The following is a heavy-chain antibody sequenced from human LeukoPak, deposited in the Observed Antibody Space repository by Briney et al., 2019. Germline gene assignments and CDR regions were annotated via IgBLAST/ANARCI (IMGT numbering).Heavy chain of an antibody. D-gene: IGHD5-24*01. CDR2: IIPILGIA. CDR3: ARQEERWLQLQGPFDY. V-gene: IGHV1-69*04. CDR1: GGTFSSYA. J-gene: IGHJ4*02. Sequence: GASVKVSCKASGGTFSSYAISWVRQAPGQGLEWMGRIIPILGIANYAQKFQGRVTITADKSTSTAYMELSSLRSEDTAVYYCARQEERWLQLQGPFDYWGQETLVTVSS.